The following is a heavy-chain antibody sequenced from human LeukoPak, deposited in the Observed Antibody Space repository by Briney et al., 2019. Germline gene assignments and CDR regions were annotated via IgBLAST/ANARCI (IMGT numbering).Heavy chain of an antibody. CDR1: GGSISNYY. J-gene: IGHJ4*02. CDR2: IYYSGST. V-gene: IGHV4-59*01. Sequence: PSETLSLTCTVSGGSISNYYWSWIRQPPGKGLEWIGYIYYSGSTSYNPSLRSRVTMSVDTSKKFFSLHMTSVTAADTAAYYCATGGLRYCSTTSCLGYWGQGTLVTVAS. CDR3: ATGGLRYCSTTSCLGY. D-gene: IGHD2-2*01.